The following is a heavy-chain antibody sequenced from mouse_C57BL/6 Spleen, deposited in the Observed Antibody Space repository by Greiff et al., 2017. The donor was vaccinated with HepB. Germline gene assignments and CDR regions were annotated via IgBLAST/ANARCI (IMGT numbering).Heavy chain of an antibody. D-gene: IGHD1-1*01. J-gene: IGHJ2*01. Sequence: VQLQQSGGGLVKPGGSLKLSCAASGFTFSDYGMHWVRQAPEKGLEWVAYISSGSSTIYYADTVKGRFTISRDNAKNTLFLQMTSLMSEDTAMYYCAREDYYGSSSYFDYWGQGTTLTVSS. V-gene: IGHV5-17*01. CDR1: GFTFSDYG. CDR3: AREDYYGSSSYFDY. CDR2: ISSGSSTI.